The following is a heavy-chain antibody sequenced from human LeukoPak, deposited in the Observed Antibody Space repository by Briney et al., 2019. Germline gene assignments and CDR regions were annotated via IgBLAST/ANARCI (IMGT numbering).Heavy chain of an antibody. CDR1: GYTFTGYY. D-gene: IGHD1-26*01. CDR2: INPNSGGT. Sequence: GASVKVSCKASGYTFTGYYMHWVRQAPGQGLEWMGWINPNSGGTNYAQKFQGRVTMTRDTSISTAYMELSRLRSDDTVVYYCARDRGSYFSDAFDIWGQGTMVTVSS. J-gene: IGHJ3*02. CDR3: ARDRGSYFSDAFDI. V-gene: IGHV1-2*02.